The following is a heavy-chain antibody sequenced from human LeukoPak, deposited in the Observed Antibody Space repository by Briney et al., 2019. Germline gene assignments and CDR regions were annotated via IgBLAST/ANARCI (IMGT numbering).Heavy chain of an antibody. Sequence: GGSLRLSCAASGFTFNIYAMGWVRQAPGKGLEWVSAISASGGTTYYADSVKGRFTISRDNSENTLFLQMNSLRAEDMAVYYCAKEPREYCSSTSCPNWFDLWGQGTLVTVSS. CDR3: AKEPREYCSSTSCPNWFDL. CDR1: GFTFNIYA. J-gene: IGHJ5*02. D-gene: IGHD2-2*01. CDR2: ISASGGTT. V-gene: IGHV3-23*01.